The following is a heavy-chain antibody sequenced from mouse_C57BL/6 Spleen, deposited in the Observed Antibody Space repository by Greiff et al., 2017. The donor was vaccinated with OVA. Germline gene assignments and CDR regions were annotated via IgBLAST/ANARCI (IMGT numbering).Heavy chain of an antibody. J-gene: IGHJ3*01. CDR1: GFTFSSYG. CDR3: ARGYDYDEEFAY. CDR2: ISSGGSYT. D-gene: IGHD2-4*01. Sequence: DVKLVESGGDLVKPGGSLKLSCAASGFTFSSYGMSWVRQTPDKRLEWVATISSGGSYTYYPDSVKGRFTISRDNAKNTLYLQMSSLKSEDTAMYYCARGYDYDEEFAYWGQGTLVTVSA. V-gene: IGHV5-6*02.